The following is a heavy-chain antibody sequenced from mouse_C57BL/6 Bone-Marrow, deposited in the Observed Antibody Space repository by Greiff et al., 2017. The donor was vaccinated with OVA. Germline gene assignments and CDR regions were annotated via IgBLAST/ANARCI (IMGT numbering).Heavy chain of an antibody. CDR1: GFTFSSYG. CDR3: AKSSSGYTYFDY. V-gene: IGHV5-6*01. D-gene: IGHD3-2*02. J-gene: IGHJ2*01. CDR2: ISSGGSYT. Sequence: EVQGVESGGGLVQPGGSLKLSCAASGFTFSSYGMSWVRQTPDKRLEWVATISSGGSYTYYPDSVKGRFTISRDNAKNTLYLQMSSLKSEDTAMYYCAKSSSGYTYFDYWGQGTTLTVSS.